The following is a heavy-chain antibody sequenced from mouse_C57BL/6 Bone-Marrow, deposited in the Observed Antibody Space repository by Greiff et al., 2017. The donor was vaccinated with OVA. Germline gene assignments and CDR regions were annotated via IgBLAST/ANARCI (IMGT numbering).Heavy chain of an antibody. V-gene: IGHV5-2*01. CDR3: ARHSSMITTGDDY. D-gene: IGHD2-4*01. CDR2: INSDGGST. Sequence: EVKLMESGGGLVQPGESLKLSCESNEYEFPSHDMSWVRKTPEKRLELVAAINSDGGSTYYPDTIERRFIFSRDNTKKTLYLQMSSLRSEDTALYYCARHSSMITTGDDYWGQGTTLTVSS. J-gene: IGHJ2*01. CDR1: EYEFPSHD.